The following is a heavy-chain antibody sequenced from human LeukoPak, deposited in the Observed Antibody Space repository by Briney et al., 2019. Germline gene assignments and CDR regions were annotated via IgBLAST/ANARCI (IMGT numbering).Heavy chain of an antibody. V-gene: IGHV3-33*01. CDR1: GFSFRSYG. J-gene: IGHJ4*02. CDR2: IWYDGSNK. D-gene: IGHD6-13*01. Sequence: GGSLRVSCAASGFSFRSYGMHWVRQAPGGGLEWVSVIWYDGSNKYYADSVKGRFTISRDNSKNTLYLQMNSLRAEDTAVYYCARMVKYSSSWYSDHWGQGILVTVSS. CDR3: ARMVKYSSSWYSDH.